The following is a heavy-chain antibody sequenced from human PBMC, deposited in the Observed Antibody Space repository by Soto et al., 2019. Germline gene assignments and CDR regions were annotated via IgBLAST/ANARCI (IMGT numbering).Heavy chain of an antibody. CDR2: INHSGST. V-gene: IGHV4-34*01. D-gene: IGHD3-3*01. J-gene: IGHJ5*02. CDR1: GGSFSGYY. Sequence: PSETLSLTCAVYGGSFSGYYWSWIRQPPGKGLEWIGEINHSGSTNYNPSLKSRVTISVDASKNQFSLKLSSVTAADTAVYYCARHTLRFLEWLPTYNWFDPWGQGTLVTVSS. CDR3: ARHTLRFLEWLPTYNWFDP.